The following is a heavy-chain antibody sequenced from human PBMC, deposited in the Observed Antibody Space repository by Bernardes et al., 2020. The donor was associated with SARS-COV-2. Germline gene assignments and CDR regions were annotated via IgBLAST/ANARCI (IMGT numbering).Heavy chain of an antibody. CDR1: GYTFTTYG. D-gene: IGHD2-15*01. Sequence: ASVKVSCRASGYTFTTYGISWVRQAPGQGLEWMGWISAYNGNTNYAQKLQGRVTMTTDTSTSTAYMELRSLRSDDTAVYYGASATGSTDYYGMDVWGQGTTVTVSS. CDR3: ASATGSTDYYGMDV. CDR2: ISAYNGNT. V-gene: IGHV1-18*04. J-gene: IGHJ6*02.